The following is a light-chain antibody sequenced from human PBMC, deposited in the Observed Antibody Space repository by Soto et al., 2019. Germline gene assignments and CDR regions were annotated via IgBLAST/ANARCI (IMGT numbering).Light chain of an antibody. J-gene: IGLJ2*01. V-gene: IGLV2-14*01. Sequence: QSALTQPASVSGSPGQSITISCTGTSSDIGGYNYVSWYQHHPGRAPKLMIYEVSNRPSGISSRFSGSKSGNTASLTISGIQAEDEAAYYCSSYTSSSTLVFGGGTKLTVL. CDR2: EVS. CDR3: SSYTSSSTLV. CDR1: SSDIGGYNY.